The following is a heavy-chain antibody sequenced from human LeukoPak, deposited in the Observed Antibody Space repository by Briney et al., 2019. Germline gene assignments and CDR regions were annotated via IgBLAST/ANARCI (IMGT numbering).Heavy chain of an antibody. CDR2: ISAYNGNT. D-gene: IGHD6-13*01. V-gene: IGHV1-18*01. CDR1: GYTFTSYG. CDR3: ARGRLDSSSWYGADAFDI. J-gene: IGHJ3*02. Sequence: GASVKVSCKASGYTFTSYGISWVRQAPGQGLEWMGRISAYNGNTNYAQKLQGRVTMTTDTSTSTAYMELRSLRSGDTAVYYCARGRLDSSSWYGADAFDIWGQGTMVTVSS.